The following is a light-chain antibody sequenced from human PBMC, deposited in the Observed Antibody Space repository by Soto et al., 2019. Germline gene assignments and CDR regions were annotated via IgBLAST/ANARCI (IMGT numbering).Light chain of an antibody. Sequence: EIVMTQSQATLSVSPGERATLSCRAIQRVSCNLSWYQQKPCQAPRLLIYGASTRATGIPARFSGSGSGTEFTLTISSLQSEDFAVYYCQQYNNWPPLTFGGGTKMEIK. CDR3: QQYNNWPPLT. J-gene: IGKJ4*01. CDR1: QRVSCN. CDR2: GAS. V-gene: IGKV3-15*01.